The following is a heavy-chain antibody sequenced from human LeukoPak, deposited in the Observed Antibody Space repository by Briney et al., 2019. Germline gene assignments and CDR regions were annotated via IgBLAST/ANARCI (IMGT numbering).Heavy chain of an antibody. D-gene: IGHD3-22*01. CDR2: IYTSGST. CDR1: GGSFSGYY. J-gene: IGHJ4*02. Sequence: PSETLSLTCAVYGGSFSGYYWSWIRQPAGKGLEWIGRIYTSGSTNYNPSLKSRVTMSVDTSKNQFSLKLSSVTAADTAVYYCARDIEYYDSSGFPTYYFDYWGQGTLVTVSS. V-gene: IGHV4-4*07. CDR3: ARDIEYYDSSGFPTYYFDY.